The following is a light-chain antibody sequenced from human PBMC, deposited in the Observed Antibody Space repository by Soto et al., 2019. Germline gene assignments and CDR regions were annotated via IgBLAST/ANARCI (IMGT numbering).Light chain of an antibody. CDR2: EVS. V-gene: IGLV2-14*01. CDR3: TSYTSSSTNYV. CDR1: SSDIGGYDY. J-gene: IGLJ1*01. Sequence: QSALTQPASVSGSPGQSITISCTGTSSDIGGYDYVSWYQQHPGKAPKLMIYEVSNRPSEVSNRFSGYKSGNTASLTISGLQAEDEADYYCTSYTSSSTNYVFGTGTKLTVL.